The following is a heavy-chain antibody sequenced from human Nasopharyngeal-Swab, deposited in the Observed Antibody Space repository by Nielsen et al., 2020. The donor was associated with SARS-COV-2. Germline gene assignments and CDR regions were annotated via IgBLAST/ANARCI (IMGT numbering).Heavy chain of an antibody. CDR2: FDPEDGET. CDR1: RYTLTELS. CDR3: ATALMIFGADHYYYYYGMDV. J-gene: IGHJ6*02. D-gene: IGHD3/OR15-3a*01. V-gene: IGHV1-24*01. Sequence: ASVKVSCKVSRYTLTELSMHWVRQAPGKGLEWMGGFDPEDGETIYAQKFQGRVTMTEDTSTDTAYMELSSLRSEGTAVYYCATALMIFGADHYYYYYGMDVWGQGTTVTVSS.